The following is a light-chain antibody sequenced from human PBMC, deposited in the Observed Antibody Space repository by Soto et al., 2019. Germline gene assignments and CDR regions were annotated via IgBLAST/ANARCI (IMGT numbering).Light chain of an antibody. J-gene: IGKJ5*01. CDR2: LGS. CDR3: MHALQTPPFP. CDR1: QSLLHSNGYNY. Sequence: DIVMTQSPLSLPVTPGEPASISCRSSQSLLHSNGYNYLDWYLQKPGQSPQLLIYLGSNRASGVPDRFSGSGSGTDFTLKISRVEAEDVGVYYCMHALQTPPFPFGQGTRLEIK. V-gene: IGKV2-28*01.